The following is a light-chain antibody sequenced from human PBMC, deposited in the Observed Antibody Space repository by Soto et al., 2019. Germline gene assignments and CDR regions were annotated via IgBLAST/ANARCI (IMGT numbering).Light chain of an antibody. Sequence: EIVLTQSPDTQSLSPGERATLSCRASQSVSSSYLAWYQQKPGQAPRLLIYGASSRATGIPDRFSGSGSGTDFTLTISRLEPEDFAVYYCQQYVSSSLTFGGGTKVEIK. J-gene: IGKJ4*01. CDR2: GAS. CDR3: QQYVSSSLT. V-gene: IGKV3-20*01. CDR1: QSVSSSY.